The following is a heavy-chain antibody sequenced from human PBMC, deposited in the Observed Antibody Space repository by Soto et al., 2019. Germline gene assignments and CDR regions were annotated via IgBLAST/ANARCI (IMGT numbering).Heavy chain of an antibody. CDR3: ARRYGGTFDY. CDR1: GGSISSYY. Sequence: LSLTCTVSGGSISSYYWSWIRQPPGKGLEWIGYIYYSGSTNYNPSLKSRVTISVDTSKNQFSLRLSSVTAADTAVYYCARRYGGTFDYWGQGTLVTVSS. D-gene: IGHD2-15*01. CDR2: IYYSGST. J-gene: IGHJ4*02. V-gene: IGHV4-59*08.